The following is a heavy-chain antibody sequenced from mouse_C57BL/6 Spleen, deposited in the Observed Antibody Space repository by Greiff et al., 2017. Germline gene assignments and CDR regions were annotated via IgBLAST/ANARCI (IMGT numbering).Heavy chain of an antibody. J-gene: IGHJ3*01. Sequence: VQLQQPGAELVMPGASVKLSCKASGYTFTSYWMHWVKQRPGQGLEWIGEIDPSDSYTNYNQKFKGKSTLTVDKSSSTAYMQLSSLTSEDSAVYYCARGNSSWFAYWGQGTLVTVSA. V-gene: IGHV1-69*01. CDR1: GYTFTSYW. D-gene: IGHD2-1*01. CDR2: IDPSDSYT. CDR3: ARGNSSWFAY.